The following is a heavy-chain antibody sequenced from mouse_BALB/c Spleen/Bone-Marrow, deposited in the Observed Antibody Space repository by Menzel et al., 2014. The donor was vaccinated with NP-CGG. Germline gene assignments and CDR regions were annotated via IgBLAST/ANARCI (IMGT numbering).Heavy chain of an antibody. CDR2: INPSSGYT. CDR3: ARLTGTSYAMDY. Sequence: VQLQQSAAELARPGASVKMSCKASGYTFTSYTMHWVKQRPGQGLEWIGYINPSSGYTEYNQKFKDKTTLTADKSSSTAYMQLSSLTSEDSAVYYCARLTGTSYAMDYWGQGTSVTVSP. J-gene: IGHJ4*01. D-gene: IGHD4-1*01. V-gene: IGHV1-4*02. CDR1: GYTFTSYT.